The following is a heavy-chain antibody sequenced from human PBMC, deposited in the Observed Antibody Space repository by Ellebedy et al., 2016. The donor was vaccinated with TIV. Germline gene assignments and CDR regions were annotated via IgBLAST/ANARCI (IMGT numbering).Heavy chain of an antibody. CDR3: ARGWGGDWFDH. V-gene: IGHV4-30-2*01. D-gene: IGHD3-16*01. Sequence: SETLSLXCAVSGDSISSGTYSWNWIRQPPGKGLEWIGYISHSGSTSYNPSLKSRVTISVDRSKNEVSLRLSPVTAADTAVYYCARGWGGDWFDHWGQGTLVTVSS. J-gene: IGHJ5*02. CDR2: ISHSGST. CDR1: GDSISSGTYS.